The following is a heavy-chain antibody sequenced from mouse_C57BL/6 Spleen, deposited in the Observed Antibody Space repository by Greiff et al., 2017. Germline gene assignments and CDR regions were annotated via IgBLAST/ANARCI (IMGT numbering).Heavy chain of an antibody. CDR2: IDPSDSET. D-gene: IGHD2-3*01. CDR1: GYTFTSYW. Sequence: VQLQQPGAELVRPGSSVKLSCKASGYTFTSYWMHWVKQRPIQGLEWIGNIDPSDSETHYNQKFKDKATLTVDKSSSTAYMQLSSLTSEDSAVYYCARPIYDGYPTFAYWGQGTLVTVSA. V-gene: IGHV1-52*01. J-gene: IGHJ3*01. CDR3: ARPIYDGYPTFAY.